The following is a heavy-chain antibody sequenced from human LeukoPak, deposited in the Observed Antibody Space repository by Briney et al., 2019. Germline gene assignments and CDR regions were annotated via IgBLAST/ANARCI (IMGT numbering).Heavy chain of an antibody. Sequence: PGGSLRLSCAASGFTFSSYEMNWVRQAPGKGLEWVSYISSSGSSVYYADSVQGRFTISRDNAKNSLYLQVNSLRAGDTAVYYCAREAGGGGYFDYWGQGTLVTVSS. CDR1: GFTFSSYE. D-gene: IGHD3-16*01. CDR3: AREAGGGGYFDY. CDR2: ISSSGSSV. V-gene: IGHV3-48*03. J-gene: IGHJ4*02.